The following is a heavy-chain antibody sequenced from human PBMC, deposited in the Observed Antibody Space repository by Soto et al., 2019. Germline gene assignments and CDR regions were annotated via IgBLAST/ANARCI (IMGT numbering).Heavy chain of an antibody. Sequence: ASVKVSGKASGYSFTDYHIHWVRQAPGQGLEWLGRINPKSGGTSTAQKFQGWVTMTRDRSISTVYMELTRLRSDDTAVYFCARRHSTDCSNGVCSFFNTRERDVGGQGTTVTVAS. CDR1: GYSFTDYH. CDR3: ARRHSTDCSNGVCSFFNTRERDV. D-gene: IGHD2-8*01. J-gene: IGHJ6*02. V-gene: IGHV1-2*04. CDR2: INPKSGGT.